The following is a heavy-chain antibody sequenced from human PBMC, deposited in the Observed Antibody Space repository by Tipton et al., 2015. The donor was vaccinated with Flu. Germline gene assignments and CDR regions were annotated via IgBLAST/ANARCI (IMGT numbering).Heavy chain of an antibody. V-gene: IGHV4-59*01. J-gene: IGHJ6*02. CDR1: SGSISSYY. Sequence: TLSLTCTVSSGSISSYYWSWIRQPPGKGLEWIGYIYYSGSTNYNPSLKSRVTISVDTSKNQFSLKLSSVTAADTAVYYCARSAAAGQRYYYYYGMDVWGQGTTVTVSS. CDR2: IYYSGST. D-gene: IGHD6-13*01. CDR3: ARSAAAGQRYYYYYGMDV.